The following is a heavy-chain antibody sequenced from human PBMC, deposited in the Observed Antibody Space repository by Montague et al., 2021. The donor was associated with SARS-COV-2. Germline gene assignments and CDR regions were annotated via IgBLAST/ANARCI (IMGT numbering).Heavy chain of an antibody. CDR3: ARLESTRGVIIRGAFDI. CDR2: ISYSGSA. D-gene: IGHD3-10*01. CDR1: GDSISNSLYY. J-gene: IGHJ3*02. Sequence: SETLSLTCSVSGDSISNSLYYWGWIRQPPGKGLEWIGTISYSGSAYYNPSLKSRVTISVDTSTNQFSLKLNSVTATDTAVYYCARLESTRGVIIRGAFDIWGQGTKVTVSS. V-gene: IGHV4-39*01.